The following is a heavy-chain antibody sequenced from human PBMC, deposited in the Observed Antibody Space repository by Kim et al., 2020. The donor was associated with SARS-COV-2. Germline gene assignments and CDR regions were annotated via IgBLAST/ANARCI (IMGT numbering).Heavy chain of an antibody. D-gene: IGHD6-19*01. J-gene: IGHJ6*03. Sequence: GGSLRLSCAASGFTINNYVMNWVRQAPGKGLEWVSVISGSGGSTYYADSVKGRFTISRDNSKNTLHLQMNSLRVEDTAVYYCAKGSIAVPRGYYSYMDV. V-gene: IGHV3-23*01. CDR1: GFTINNYV. CDR3: AKGSIAVPRGYYSYMDV. CDR2: ISGSGGST.